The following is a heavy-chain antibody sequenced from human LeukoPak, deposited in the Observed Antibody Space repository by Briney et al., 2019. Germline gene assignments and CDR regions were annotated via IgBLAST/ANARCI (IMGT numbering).Heavy chain of an antibody. CDR3: ARGTTDWFDP. Sequence: KASETLSLTCTVSGGSISSGDYYWSWIRQPPGKGLEWIGYIYDSGSTYYNPSLKSRVTISVDTSKNQFSLKLSSVTAADTAVYYCARGTTDWFDPWGQGTLVTVSS. V-gene: IGHV4-30-4*01. CDR2: IYDSGST. D-gene: IGHD1-7*01. CDR1: GGSISSGDYY. J-gene: IGHJ5*02.